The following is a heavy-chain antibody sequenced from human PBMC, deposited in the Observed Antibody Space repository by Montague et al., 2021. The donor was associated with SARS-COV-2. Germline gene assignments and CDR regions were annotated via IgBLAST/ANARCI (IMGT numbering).Heavy chain of an antibody. D-gene: IGHD1-26*01. V-gene: IGHV6-1*01. CDR2: YN. J-gene: IGHJ4*02. CDR3: ARTSASSDY. Sequence: YNEYAVSVKSRITINPDTSKNQISLQLNSVTPEDTAVYYCARTSASSDYWGQGTLVTVSS.